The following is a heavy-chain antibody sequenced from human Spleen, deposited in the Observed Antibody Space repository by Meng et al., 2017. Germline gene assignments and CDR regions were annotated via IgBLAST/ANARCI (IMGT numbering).Heavy chain of an antibody. D-gene: IGHD3-9*01. Sequence: VQLVQSGAKGKRPGPSVNVACKPSGYNVPDYYIHWVRRAPGQGLEWMGRINPKSGDTHYAQKFQARVTMTGDTSISTAYMELSGLRSEDTAIYYCATAPLTGLSFDYWGQGTLVTVSS. CDR1: GYNVPDYY. CDR3: ATAPLTGLSFDY. J-gene: IGHJ4*02. V-gene: IGHV1-2*06. CDR2: INPKSGDT.